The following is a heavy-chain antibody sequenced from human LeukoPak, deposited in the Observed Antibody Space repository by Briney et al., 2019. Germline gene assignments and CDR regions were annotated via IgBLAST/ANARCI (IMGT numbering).Heavy chain of an antibody. CDR3: ARFRGEQYYYGMDV. CDR2: ISAYNGNT. D-gene: IGHD3-16*01. Sequence: ASVKVSCKASGYTFTSYGISRVRQAPGQGLEWMGWISAYNGNTNYAQKLQGRVTMTTDTSTSTAYMELRSLRSDDTAVYYCARFRGEQYYYGMDVWGKGTTVTVSS. V-gene: IGHV1-18*04. CDR1: GYTFTSYG. J-gene: IGHJ6*04.